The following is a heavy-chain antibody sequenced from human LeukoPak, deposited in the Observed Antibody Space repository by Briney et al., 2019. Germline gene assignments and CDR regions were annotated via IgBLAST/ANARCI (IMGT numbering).Heavy chain of an antibody. CDR1: RFTFSSYA. V-gene: IGHV3-30-3*01. CDR3: ARPTGWGAHQVSYGMDV. D-gene: IGHD1-26*01. J-gene: IGHJ6*02. CDR2: ISYDGSNN. Sequence: GGSLRLSCAASRFTFSSYAMHWVRQAPGKGLEWVAVISYDGSNNYYADSVKGRFTISRDNSKNTLYQQMNSLRVEDTAVYYCARPTGWGAHQVSYGMDVWGQGTTVTVSS.